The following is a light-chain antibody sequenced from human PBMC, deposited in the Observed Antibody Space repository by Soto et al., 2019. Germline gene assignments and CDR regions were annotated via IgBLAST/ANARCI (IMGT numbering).Light chain of an antibody. CDR2: KAS. CDR1: QSISVW. J-gene: IGKJ2*01. CDR3: QQYGSYPYT. V-gene: IGKV1-5*03. Sequence: DIQMTQSPSTLSASVGDRVTITCRASQSISVWLAWYQQKPGKAPKLLIYKASSLASGVPSRFSGSGSGTEFTLTISGLQPDDFATYFCQQYGSYPYTFGQGTKLEIK.